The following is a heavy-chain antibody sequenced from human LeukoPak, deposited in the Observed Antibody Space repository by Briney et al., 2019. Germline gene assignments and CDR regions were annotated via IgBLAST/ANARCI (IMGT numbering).Heavy chain of an antibody. CDR1: GYTFTSYD. V-gene: IGHV1-8*01. Sequence: ASVKVSCKASGYTFTSYDINWVRQATGQGLEWMGWMNPNSGNTGYAQKFQGRVTMTTDTSTSTAYMELRSLRSDDTAVYYCARDEYHGGAFDIWGQGTMVTVSS. J-gene: IGHJ3*02. CDR3: ARDEYHGGAFDI. D-gene: IGHD2-2*01. CDR2: MNPNSGNT.